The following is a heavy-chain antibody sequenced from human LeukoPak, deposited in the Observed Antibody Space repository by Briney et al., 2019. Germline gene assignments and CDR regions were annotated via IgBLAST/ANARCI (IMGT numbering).Heavy chain of an antibody. J-gene: IGHJ4*02. CDR2: TYYWSKWYN. D-gene: IGHD3-10*02. Sequence: SQTLSLTCVISGDSVSSNSAAWNWIRQSPSRGLQWLGRTYYWSKWYNDYAVSVRSRITINPDTSKNQFSLQLNSVTPEDTAVYFCARGRHGDHVSLFEYWVQGTLVTVSS. V-gene: IGHV6-1*01. CDR1: GDSVSSNSAA. CDR3: ARGRHGDHVSLFEY.